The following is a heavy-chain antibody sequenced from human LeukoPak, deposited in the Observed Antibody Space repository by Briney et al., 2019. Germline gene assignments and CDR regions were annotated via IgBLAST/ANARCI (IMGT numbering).Heavy chain of an antibody. CDR1: GFTFSSYA. J-gene: IGHJ4*02. CDR2: ISGSGGST. D-gene: IGHD6-13*01. CDR3: AKDRGSSTPRYYFDY. Sequence: GGSLGLSCAASGFTFSSYAMSWVRQAPGKGREWVSAISGSGGSTYYADSVKGRFTISRDNPKNTLYLQMNSLRAEDTAVYYCAKDRGSSTPRYYFDYWGQGTLVTVSS. V-gene: IGHV3-23*01.